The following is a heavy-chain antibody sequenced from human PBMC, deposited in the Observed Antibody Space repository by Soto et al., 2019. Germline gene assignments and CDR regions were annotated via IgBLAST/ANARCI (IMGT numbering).Heavy chain of an antibody. CDR3: AVSGSSSRSYGVDV. V-gene: IGHV4-30-4*01. CDR1: GGSISSGDYY. D-gene: IGHD6-13*01. Sequence: SETLSLTCTVSGGSISSGDYYWSWIRQPPGKGLEWIGYIYYSGSTYYNPSLKSRVTISVDTSKNQFSLKLSSVTAADTAVYYCAVSGSSSRSYGVDVWGQGTTVTVSS. J-gene: IGHJ6*02. CDR2: IYYSGST.